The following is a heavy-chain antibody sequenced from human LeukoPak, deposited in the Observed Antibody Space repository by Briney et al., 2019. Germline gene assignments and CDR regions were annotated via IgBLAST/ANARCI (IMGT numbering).Heavy chain of an antibody. CDR3: AKDILGDSSGYTFDY. Sequence: PGGSLRLSCAASGFTFDDYAMHWVRQAPGKGLEWVSLISWDGGSTYYADSVKGRFTISRDNSKNYLYLQMNSLRAEDTALYYCAKDILGDSSGYTFDYWGQGTLVTVSS. J-gene: IGHJ4*02. CDR1: GFTFDDYA. D-gene: IGHD3-22*01. CDR2: ISWDGGST. V-gene: IGHV3-43D*03.